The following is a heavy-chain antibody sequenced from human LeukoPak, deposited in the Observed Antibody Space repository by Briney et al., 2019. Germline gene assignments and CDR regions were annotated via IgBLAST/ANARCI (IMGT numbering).Heavy chain of an antibody. J-gene: IGHJ3*02. CDR2: ISSSSSYI. V-gene: IGHV3-21*01. D-gene: IGHD3-22*01. CDR3: ASARYYYDSSGYPPAI. Sequence: GGSLRLSCAASGFTFSSYSMNWVRQAPGKGLEWVSSISSSSSYIYYADSVKGRFTISRDNSKNTLYLQMNSLRAEDTAVYYCASARYYYDSSGYPPAIWGQGTMVTVSS. CDR1: GFTFSSYS.